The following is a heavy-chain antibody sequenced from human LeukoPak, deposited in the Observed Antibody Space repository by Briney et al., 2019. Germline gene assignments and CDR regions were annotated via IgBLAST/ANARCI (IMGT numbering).Heavy chain of an antibody. CDR3: ARGPARRFDY. V-gene: IGHV4-34*01. CDR2: INHSGST. J-gene: IGHJ4*02. Sequence: SETLSLTCAVYGGSFSGYYWSWIRQPPGKGLEWIGEINHSGSTNYNPSLKSRVTISVDTSKNQFSLKLSSMTAADTAVYYCARGPARRFDYWGQGTLVTVSS. CDR1: GGSFSGYY.